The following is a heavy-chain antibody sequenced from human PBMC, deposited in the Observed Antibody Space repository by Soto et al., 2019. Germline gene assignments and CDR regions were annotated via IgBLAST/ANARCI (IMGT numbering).Heavy chain of an antibody. Sequence: GGSLRLSCAASGFTFSSYWMSWVRQAPGKGLEWVANIKQDGSEKYYVDSVKGRFTISRDNAKNSLYLQMNSLRAEDTAVYYCARDPNIVVLPAAIYYYYRMYVWGQWTTGTVS. V-gene: IGHV3-7*04. CDR1: GFTFSSYW. J-gene: IGHJ6*02. D-gene: IGHD2-2*01. CDR3: ARDPNIVVLPAAIYYYYRMYV. CDR2: IKQDGSEK.